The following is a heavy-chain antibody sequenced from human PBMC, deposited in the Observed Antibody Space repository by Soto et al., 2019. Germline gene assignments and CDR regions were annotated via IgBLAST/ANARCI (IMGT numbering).Heavy chain of an antibody. CDR1: GGSFSNFG. CDR2: IVPVFGRP. Sequence: AVKVSFKASGGSFSNFGISWVRPAPGQGLDWMGGIVPVFGRPNYAQRFRGRLTITADESTSTGYMELISLRSDDTAVYYCARGRNGYNFWGQGTRVTGSS. CDR3: ARGRNGYNF. J-gene: IGHJ4*02. V-gene: IGHV1-69*13. D-gene: IGHD5-12*01.